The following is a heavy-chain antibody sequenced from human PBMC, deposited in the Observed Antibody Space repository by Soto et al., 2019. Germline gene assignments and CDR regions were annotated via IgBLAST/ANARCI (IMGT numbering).Heavy chain of an antibody. V-gene: IGHV4-31*03. D-gene: IGHD3-10*01. J-gene: IGHJ5*02. CDR3: ARDARGGNWFDP. CDR2: IYYSGST. CDR1: GGSISSGGYY. Sequence: SETLSLTCTVSGGSISSGGYYWSWIRQHPGKGLEWIGYIYYSGSTYYNPSLKSRVTISVDTSKNQFSLKLSSVTAADTAVYYCARDARGGNWFDPWGQGTLVTVSS.